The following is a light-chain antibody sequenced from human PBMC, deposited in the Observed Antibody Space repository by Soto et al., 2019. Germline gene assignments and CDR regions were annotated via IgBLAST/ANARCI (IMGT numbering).Light chain of an antibody. Sequence: QPVLTQPPSVSGAPGQRVTISCTGSSSDIGAGYDVHWYQQLPGTAPKLLIFDNNNRPSGVPDRFSGSKSGTSASLAITGLQAEDEADYYCQSYDGSLSGVLFGGGTKLTV. CDR2: DNN. CDR3: QSYDGSLSGVL. V-gene: IGLV1-40*01. J-gene: IGLJ2*01. CDR1: SSDIGAGYD.